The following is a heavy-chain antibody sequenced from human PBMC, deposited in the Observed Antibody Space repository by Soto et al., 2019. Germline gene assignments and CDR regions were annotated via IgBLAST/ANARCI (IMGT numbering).Heavy chain of an antibody. J-gene: IGHJ3*02. Sequence: GASVKVSCKASGYTFTRNGMSWVRQAPGQSLEWMGWINTGNGDTKHSQKFQGRVTITRDTSATTVYMELSSLSSEDTAVYYCARHGITGSYYDAFDIWGQGTMVTVSS. CDR1: GYTFTRNG. V-gene: IGHV1-3*04. CDR2: INTGNGDT. CDR3: ARHGITGSYYDAFDI. D-gene: IGHD1-26*01.